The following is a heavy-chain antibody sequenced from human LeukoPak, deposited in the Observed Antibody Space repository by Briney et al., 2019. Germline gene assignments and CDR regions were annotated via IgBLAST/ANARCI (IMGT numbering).Heavy chain of an antibody. CDR2: IYYTGRT. CDR3: ARERGVYYYDSSGSLDY. D-gene: IGHD3-22*01. CDR1: GGSINSGGYY. J-gene: IGHJ4*02. V-gene: IGHV4-31*03. Sequence: SETLSLTCTVSGGSINSGGYYWNWIRQHPGKGLEWIGYIYYTGRTFYNPSLKSRVTMSVDTSKNQFSLKLSSVTAADTAVYYCARERGVYYYDSSGSLDYWGQGTLVTVSS.